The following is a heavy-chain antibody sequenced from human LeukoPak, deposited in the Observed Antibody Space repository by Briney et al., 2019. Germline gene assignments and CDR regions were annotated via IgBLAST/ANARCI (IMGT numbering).Heavy chain of an antibody. CDR1: GGTFSSYA. Sequence: SVKVSCKASGGTFSSYAISWVRQAPGQGLEWMGGIIHIFGTANYAQKFQGRVTITTDESTSTAYMELSSLRSEDTAVYYCASPLYYEFWIDAFDIWGQGTMVTVSS. J-gene: IGHJ3*02. D-gene: IGHD3-3*01. CDR3: ASPLYYEFWIDAFDI. CDR2: IIHIFGTA. V-gene: IGHV1-69*05.